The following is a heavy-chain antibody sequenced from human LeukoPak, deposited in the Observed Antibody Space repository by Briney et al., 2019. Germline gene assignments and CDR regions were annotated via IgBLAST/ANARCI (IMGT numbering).Heavy chain of an antibody. CDR2: IWYDGSNK. J-gene: IGHJ4*02. D-gene: IGHD3-22*01. CDR1: GFTFSSYG. Sequence: GGSLRLSCAASGFTFSSYGMHRVRQAPGKGLEWVAVIWYDGSNKYYADSVKGRFTISRDKSKNTLYLQMNSLRAEDTAVYYCAKDGESYYDSSGYYNYWGQGTLVTVSS. CDR3: AKDGESYYDSSGYYNY. V-gene: IGHV3-33*03.